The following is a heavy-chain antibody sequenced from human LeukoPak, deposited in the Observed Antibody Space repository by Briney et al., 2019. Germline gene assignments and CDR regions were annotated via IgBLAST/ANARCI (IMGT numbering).Heavy chain of an antibody. CDR3: ASTGWNDHYSFDF. Sequence: RASVKVSCKASGYTFTGYYMHWVRQAPGQGLEWMGWINPNSGGTNYAQKFQGRVTMTRDTSNSTAYMEPSRLRSDDTAIYYCASTGWNDHYSFDFWGQGTLVTVSS. J-gene: IGHJ4*02. V-gene: IGHV1-2*02. CDR2: INPNSGGT. CDR1: GYTFTGYY. D-gene: IGHD1-1*01.